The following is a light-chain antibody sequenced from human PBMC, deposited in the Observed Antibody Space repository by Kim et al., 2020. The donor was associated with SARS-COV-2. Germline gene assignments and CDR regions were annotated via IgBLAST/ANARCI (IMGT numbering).Light chain of an antibody. CDR3: QSSDNNQEV. CDR1: SGSIATKY. Sequence: GKAVTISCTRSSGSIATKYVQWYQQRPGSAPPTVIYEDNQRPSGVPDRFSGSIDSSSNSASLTISGLKTEDEADYYCQSSDNNQEVFGGGTQLTVL. CDR2: EDN. J-gene: IGLJ3*02. V-gene: IGLV6-57*03.